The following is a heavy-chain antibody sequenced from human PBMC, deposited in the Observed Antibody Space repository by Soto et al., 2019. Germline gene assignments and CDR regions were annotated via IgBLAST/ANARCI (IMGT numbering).Heavy chain of an antibody. V-gene: IGHV4-30-4*01. CDR2: VFYSGAT. Sequence: PSETLSLTCNVSGGPIKTGDYYWNWIRQPPGKGLEWIEYVFYSGATNYSPSLKSRAAISMDTSKNQFSLSLTSVTAADTAVYYCARAGFSYGHLLFWGQGIRVTVSS. J-gene: IGHJ4*02. CDR1: GGPIKTGDYY. D-gene: IGHD3-10*01. CDR3: ARAGFSYGHLLF.